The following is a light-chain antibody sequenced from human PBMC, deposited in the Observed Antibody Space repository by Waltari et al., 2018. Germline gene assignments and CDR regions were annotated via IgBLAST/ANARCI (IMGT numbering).Light chain of an antibody. V-gene: IGKV1-5*03. CDR2: RAS. J-gene: IGKJ1*01. CDR1: QSLTGS. CDR3: QQYMTYPWT. Sequence: DIQMTQSPSTLSASVGDRVTVTCRASQSLTGSLAWFQQKPGKVPELLIYRASTLKKGVPSRFSGSGSGIEFTLTISSLQPDDFATYYCQQYMTYPWTFGPGTKVEI.